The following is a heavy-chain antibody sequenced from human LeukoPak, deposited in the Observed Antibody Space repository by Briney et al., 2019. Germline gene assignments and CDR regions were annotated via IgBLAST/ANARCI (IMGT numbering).Heavy chain of an antibody. Sequence: PSETLSRTCTVSGGSISSGDYYWRWIRQRPGKGLEWIGYIYYSGSTYYYPSLNNRVTISVDTSKNHFSLKLGSVTAADTAVYYFARHVPQEYAFDIWGQGTMVTVSS. J-gene: IGHJ3*02. CDR2: IYYSGST. CDR1: GGSISSGDYY. D-gene: IGHD3-10*01. V-gene: IGHV4-30-4*01. CDR3: ARHVPQEYAFDI.